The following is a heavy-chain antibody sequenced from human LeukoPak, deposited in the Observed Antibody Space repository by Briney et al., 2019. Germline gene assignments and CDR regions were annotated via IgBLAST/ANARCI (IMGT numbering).Heavy chain of an antibody. CDR2: IYYSGST. Sequence: SETLSLTCTVSGGSISSYYWSWIRQPPGKGLEWIGYIYYSGSTNYNPSLKSRVTISVDTSKNQFSLKLSSVTAADTAVYYCARSSRLVYYGMDVWGQGTTVTVSS. CDR1: GGSISSYY. J-gene: IGHJ6*02. D-gene: IGHD6-13*01. V-gene: IGHV4-59*12. CDR3: ARSSRLVYYGMDV.